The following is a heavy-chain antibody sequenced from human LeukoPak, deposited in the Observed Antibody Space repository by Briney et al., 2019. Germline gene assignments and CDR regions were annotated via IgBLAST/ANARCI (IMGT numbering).Heavy chain of an antibody. CDR3: ARGPLYYSGSGSYFYAFDI. CDR1: GGSISSYY. D-gene: IGHD3-10*01. J-gene: IGHJ3*02. CDR2: IYYSGST. V-gene: IGHV4-59*08. Sequence: SETLSLTCTVSGGSISSYYWSWIRQPPGEGLEWIGYIYYSGSTNYNPSLKSRVIISVDTSKKQLSLKLSSVTAADTAVYYCARGPLYYSGSGSYFYAFDIWGQGTMVTVSS.